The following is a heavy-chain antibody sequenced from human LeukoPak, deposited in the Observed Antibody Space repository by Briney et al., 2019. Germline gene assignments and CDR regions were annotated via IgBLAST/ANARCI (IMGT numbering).Heavy chain of an antibody. J-gene: IGHJ4*02. CDR1: GDSISSYY. D-gene: IGHD3-9*01. CDR2: IYYSGST. Sequence: PSETLSLTCTVSGDSISSYYWNWIRQPPGKGLEWIGYIYYSGSTNYNPSLKSRVTISVDTSKNQFSLKLSSVTAADTAVYYCARVRLVGYDILTGYYSFDHWGQGTLVTVSS. V-gene: IGHV4-59*01. CDR3: ARVRLVGYDILTGYYSFDH.